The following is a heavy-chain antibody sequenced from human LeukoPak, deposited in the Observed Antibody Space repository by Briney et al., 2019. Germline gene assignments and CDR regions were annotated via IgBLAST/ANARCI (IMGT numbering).Heavy chain of an antibody. CDR3: ARASGWFGDLDYFDY. CDR1: GGSISSYY. Sequence: SETLSLTCTVSGGSISSYYWSWIRQPPGKGLEWIGYIYYIGSTNYNPSLKSRVTISLDTSKAHFSLKLTSVTAAYTAMYFCARASGWFGDLDYFDYWGQGTLVTVSS. J-gene: IGHJ4*02. CDR2: IYYIGST. D-gene: IGHD3-10*01. V-gene: IGHV4-59*01.